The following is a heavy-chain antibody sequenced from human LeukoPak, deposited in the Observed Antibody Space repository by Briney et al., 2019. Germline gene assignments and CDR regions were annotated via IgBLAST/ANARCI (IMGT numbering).Heavy chain of an antibody. CDR3: AREGRLLGAFDV. J-gene: IGHJ3*01. Sequence: PGGSLRLSCAASGFTFSTYWMNWVRQAPGKGLEWVADIKPDGSHVSYVDSVKGRFSISRDNAQNSLYLQVSSLRAEDTAIYYCAREGRLLGAFDVWGQGTMVTVCS. CDR1: GFTFSTYW. V-gene: IGHV3-7*01. CDR2: IKPDGSHV.